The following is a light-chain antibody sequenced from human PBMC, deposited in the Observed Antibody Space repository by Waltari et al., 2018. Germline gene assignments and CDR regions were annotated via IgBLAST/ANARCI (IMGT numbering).Light chain of an antibody. Sequence: DIVMTQSPDSLAVSLGERATINCKSSQSVLYSSNNKNYLAWYQQKPGQPPKRLIYWAATRESGVPDRVSGSGSGTDFTLTISSLQAEDVAVYDCQQYYSTPRTFGQGTKVEIK. CDR3: QQYYSTPRT. J-gene: IGKJ1*01. CDR1: QSVLYSSNNKNY. CDR2: WAA. V-gene: IGKV4-1*01.